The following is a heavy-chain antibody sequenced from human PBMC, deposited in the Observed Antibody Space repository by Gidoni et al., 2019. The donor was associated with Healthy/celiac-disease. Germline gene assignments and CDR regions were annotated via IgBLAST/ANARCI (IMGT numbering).Heavy chain of an antibody. J-gene: IGHJ4*02. V-gene: IGHV4-34*01. CDR3: ARVRAIRGYSGYGRGFFDY. D-gene: IGHD5-12*01. CDR1: GGSFSGYY. Sequence: QVQLQQWGAGLLKPSETLSLTCAVYGGSFSGYYWSWIRQPPGKGLEWIGEINHSGSTNYNPSLKSRVTISVDTSKNQFSLKLSSVTAADTAVYYCARVRAIRGYSGYGRGFFDYWGQGTLVTVSS. CDR2: INHSGST.